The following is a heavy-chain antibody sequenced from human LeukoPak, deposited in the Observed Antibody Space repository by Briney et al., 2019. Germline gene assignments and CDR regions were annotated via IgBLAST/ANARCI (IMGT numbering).Heavy chain of an antibody. D-gene: IGHD6-13*01. V-gene: IGHV3-7*01. CDR2: IDQHGNEK. CDR1: GFTFSSYW. CDR3: ARGRYCSTWIDS. J-gene: IGHJ4*02. Sequence: GGSLRLSCAPSGFTFSSYWMTWVRQAPGKGLEWVANIDQHGNEKYYVDSVKGRFTISRDNAKNSLYLQMNSLRADDIAVYFCARGRYCSTWIDSWGQGTLVSVSS.